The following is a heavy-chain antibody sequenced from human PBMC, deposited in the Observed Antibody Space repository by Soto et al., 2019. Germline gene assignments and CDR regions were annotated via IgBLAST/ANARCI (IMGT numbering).Heavy chain of an antibody. CDR1: GFTFSSYA. Sequence: PGGSLRLSCVASGFTFSSYAMSWVRQAPGKGLEWVSAISGSGGSTYYADSVKGRFTISRDNSKNTLYLQMNSLRAEDTAVYYCAKDPGCSGGSCYSGGFNWGQGTLVTVSS. CDR2: ISGSGGST. J-gene: IGHJ4*02. D-gene: IGHD2-15*01. V-gene: IGHV3-23*01. CDR3: AKDPGCSGGSCYSGGFN.